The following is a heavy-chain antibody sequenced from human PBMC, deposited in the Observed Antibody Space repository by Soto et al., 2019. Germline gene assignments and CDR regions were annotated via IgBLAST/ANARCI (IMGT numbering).Heavy chain of an antibody. J-gene: IGHJ4*02. CDR2: MNPNSGNT. Sequence: ASVKVSCKAPGYTFTSYDINWVRQATGQGLEWMGWMNPNSGNTGYAQKFQGRVTMTRNTSISTAYMELSSLRSEDTAVYYCARGRGCSSTSCSLYYFDYWGQGTLVTVSS. CDR1: GYTFTSYD. D-gene: IGHD2-2*01. V-gene: IGHV1-8*01. CDR3: ARGRGCSSTSCSLYYFDY.